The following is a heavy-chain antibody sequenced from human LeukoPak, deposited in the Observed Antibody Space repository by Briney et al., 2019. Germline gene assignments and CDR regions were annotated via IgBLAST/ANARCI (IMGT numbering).Heavy chain of an antibody. CDR1: GGSISSSDW. D-gene: IGHD1-26*01. CDR2: IYHSGST. J-gene: IGHJ5*02. Sequence: PSGTLSLTCAVSGGSISSSDWWSWVRQPPGKGLEWIGEIYHSGSTNYNPSLKSRVTISVDKSKNQFSLKLSSVTAADTAMYYCARHLEWELQGGTNWFDPWGQGTLVTVSS. CDR3: ARHLEWELQGGTNWFDP. V-gene: IGHV4-4*02.